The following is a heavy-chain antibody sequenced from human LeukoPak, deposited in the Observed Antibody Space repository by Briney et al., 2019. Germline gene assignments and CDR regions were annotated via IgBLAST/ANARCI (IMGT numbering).Heavy chain of an antibody. CDR1: GGSISSYY. CDR3: ATQPPYCSSTSCYQFDY. D-gene: IGHD2-2*01. V-gene: IGHV4-59*01. J-gene: IGHJ4*02. CDR2: IYYSGST. Sequence: SSETLSLTFTVSGGSISSYYWSWIRQPLGKGLEWIGYIYYSGSTNYNPSLKSRVTISVDTSKNQFSLKLSSVTAADTAVYYCATQPPYCSSTSCYQFDYWGQGTLVTVSS.